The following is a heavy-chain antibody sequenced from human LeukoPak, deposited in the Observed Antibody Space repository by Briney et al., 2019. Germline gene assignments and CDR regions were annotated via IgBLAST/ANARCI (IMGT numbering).Heavy chain of an antibody. J-gene: IGHJ3*02. V-gene: IGHV3-72*01. Sequence: PGGSLRLSCAASGFIFSDHYMDWVRQAPGKGLEWVARSRNKVNSYSTVYAASVQGRFTISRDESKNSLYLQMNSLITEDTAVYFCARGFHCFDMWGQGTMVTVSS. CDR3: ARGFHCFDM. CDR2: SRNKVNSYST. CDR1: GFIFSDHY.